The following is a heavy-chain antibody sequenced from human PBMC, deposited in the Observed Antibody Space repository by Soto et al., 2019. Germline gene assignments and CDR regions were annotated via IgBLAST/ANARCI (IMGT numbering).Heavy chain of an antibody. D-gene: IGHD2-8*02. CDR3: ARDKITGLFDY. J-gene: IGHJ4*02. Sequence: TSETLSLTCTVSGGSISSYYWNWIRQPPGKGLEWIGYIFYSGSTNYNPSLKSRVTISLDTSNNQFSLKLSSVTAADTAVYYCARDKITGLFDYWGQGTLVTVSS. V-gene: IGHV4-59*01. CDR2: IFYSGST. CDR1: GGSISSYY.